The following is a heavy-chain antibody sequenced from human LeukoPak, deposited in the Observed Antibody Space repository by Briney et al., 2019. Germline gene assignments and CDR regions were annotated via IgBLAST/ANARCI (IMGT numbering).Heavy chain of an antibody. CDR3: ATHHSSGWYYMDV. V-gene: IGHV3-23*01. D-gene: IGHD6-19*01. Sequence: GGSLRLSCAASGFTFSSYAMTWVRQAPGKGLEWVSVIGESTGTTNYADSVKGRFTISRDNSKNTLYLKMNSLRADDTAVYYCATHHSSGWYYMDVWGKGTTVTVSS. J-gene: IGHJ6*04. CDR2: IGESTGTT. CDR1: GFTFSSYA.